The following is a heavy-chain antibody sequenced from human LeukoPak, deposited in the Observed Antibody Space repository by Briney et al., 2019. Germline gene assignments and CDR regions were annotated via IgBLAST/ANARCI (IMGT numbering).Heavy chain of an antibody. Sequence: GGSLRLPCAASGFTFSIHGMNWVRQTPGKGLEWVSYIINSGGTIYYADSVQGRFTISRDNAKNSLYLQMNSLRAEDTAVYYCARGEIVVATVFDYWGQGTLVTVSS. CDR2: IINSGGTI. CDR3: ARGEIVVATVFDY. V-gene: IGHV3-48*01. J-gene: IGHJ4*02. D-gene: IGHD3-22*01. CDR1: GFTFSIHG.